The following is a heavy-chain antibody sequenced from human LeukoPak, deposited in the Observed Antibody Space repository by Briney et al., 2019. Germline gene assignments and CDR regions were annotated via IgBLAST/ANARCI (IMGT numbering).Heavy chain of an antibody. CDR3: ARVGPTTVTTAYFDY. CDR2: IYSGGST. Sequence: PGGSLRLSCAASGFTVSSNYMSWVRQAPGKGLEWVSVIYSGGSTYYADSVKGRFTISRDNSKNTLYLQMNSLRAEDTAVYYCARVGPTTVTTAYFDYWGQGTLVTVSS. J-gene: IGHJ4*02. V-gene: IGHV3-66*01. CDR1: GFTVSSNY. D-gene: IGHD4-17*01.